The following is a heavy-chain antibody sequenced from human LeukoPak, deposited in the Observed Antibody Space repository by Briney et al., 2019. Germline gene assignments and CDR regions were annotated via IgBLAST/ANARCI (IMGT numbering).Heavy chain of an antibody. V-gene: IGHV4-61*01. D-gene: IGHD3-22*01. CDR1: GDSVSGISFY. CDR3: ARYYDRSGYWSTPHFDY. CDR2: IQYSGST. J-gene: IGHJ4*02. Sequence: SGTLSLTCTVSGDSVSGISFYWSWIRQPPGKGLQYIGYIQYSGSTNYNPSLKSRVTISVDTSKNQFSLKLSSVTAAYTAVYYCARYYDRSGYWSTPHFDYWGQGTLVTVSS.